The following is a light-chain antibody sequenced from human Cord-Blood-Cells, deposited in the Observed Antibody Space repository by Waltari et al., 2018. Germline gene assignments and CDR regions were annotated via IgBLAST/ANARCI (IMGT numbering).Light chain of an antibody. CDR1: SSNIGSNY. J-gene: IGLJ1*01. V-gene: IGLV1-47*01. CDR2: RNN. CDR3: AAWDDSLSGYV. Sequence: QSVLPQPPSASGTPGQRVTISCSGSSSNIGSNYVSWYQQPPGTAPKPRIYRNNQRPSGVPDRFSGSKSGTSASLAISGLRSEDEADYYCAAWDDSLSGYVFGTGTKVTVL.